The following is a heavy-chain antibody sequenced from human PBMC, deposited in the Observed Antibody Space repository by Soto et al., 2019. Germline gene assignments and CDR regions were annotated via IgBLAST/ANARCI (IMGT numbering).Heavy chain of an antibody. Sequence: ASVKVSCKASGYTFTGYYMHWVRQAPGQGLEWMGWINPNSGGTNYAQKFQGWVTMTRDTSISTAYMELSRLRSDDTAVYYCARENSSSSHWFDPWGEGTLVTVSS. CDR1: GYTFTGYY. V-gene: IGHV1-2*04. D-gene: IGHD6-6*01. J-gene: IGHJ5*02. CDR3: ARENSSSSHWFDP. CDR2: INPNSGGT.